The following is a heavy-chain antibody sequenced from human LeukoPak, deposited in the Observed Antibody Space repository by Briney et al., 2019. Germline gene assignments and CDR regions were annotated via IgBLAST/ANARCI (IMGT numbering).Heavy chain of an antibody. D-gene: IGHD2-8*01. V-gene: IGHV1-2*02. Sequence: GASVKVSCKASGYTFTGYYMHWVRQAPGQGLEWMGWINPNSGGTNYAQKFQGRVTMTRDTSISTAYMELSRLRSDDTAVYYWARGFRYCTNGVCPKNYFDYWGQGTLVTVSS. CDR3: ARGFRYCTNGVCPKNYFDY. J-gene: IGHJ4*02. CDR2: INPNSGGT. CDR1: GYTFTGYY.